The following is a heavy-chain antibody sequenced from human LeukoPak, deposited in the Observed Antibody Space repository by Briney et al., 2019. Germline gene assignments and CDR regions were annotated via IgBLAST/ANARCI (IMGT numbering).Heavy chain of an antibody. V-gene: IGHV4-59*01. CDR2: TYYSGST. Sequence: PSETLSLTCTLSGGSISNYYWSWIRQPPGKGLEWIGYTYYSGSTNYNPSLKSRVTISVDTSKNQFSLKLSSVTAADTAVYYCARDRLYYFDYWGQGTLVTVSS. CDR1: GGSISNYY. D-gene: IGHD3-22*01. J-gene: IGHJ4*02. CDR3: ARDRLYYFDY.